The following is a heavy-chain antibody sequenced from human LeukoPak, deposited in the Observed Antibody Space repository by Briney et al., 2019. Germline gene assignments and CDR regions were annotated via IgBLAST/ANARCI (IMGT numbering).Heavy chain of an antibody. CDR2: IWYDGSNK. Sequence: GSLRLSCAASGFTFSSYGMHWVRQAPGKGLEWVAVIWYDGSNKYYADSVKGRFTISRDNSKNTLYLQMNSLRAEDTAVYYCAREDYYDSSGYYSFDYWGQGTLVTVSS. V-gene: IGHV3-33*01. CDR3: AREDYYDSSGYYSFDY. J-gene: IGHJ4*02. D-gene: IGHD3-22*01. CDR1: GFTFSSYG.